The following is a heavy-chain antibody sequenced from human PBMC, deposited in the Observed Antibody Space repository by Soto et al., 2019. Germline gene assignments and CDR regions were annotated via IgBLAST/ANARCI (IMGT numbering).Heavy chain of an antibody. D-gene: IGHD5-12*01. CDR1: GGTFSSYA. V-gene: IGHV1-69*06. CDR3: ARRDGYNLFDY. J-gene: IGHJ4*02. CDR2: IIPIFGTA. Sequence: ASVKPCCKASGGTFSSYAISWVRQAPGQGLEWMGGIIPIFGTANYAQKFQGRVTITADKSTSTAYMELSSLRSEDTAVYYCARRDGYNLFDYWGQGTLVTVSS.